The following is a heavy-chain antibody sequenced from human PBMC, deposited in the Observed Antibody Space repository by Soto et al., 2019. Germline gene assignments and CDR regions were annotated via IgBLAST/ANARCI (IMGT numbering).Heavy chain of an antibody. CDR2: INPNSGGT. CDR3: ARDGIAVAGTYYYYGMDV. D-gene: IGHD6-19*01. Sequence: ASVKVSCKASGYTFTGYYMHWVRQAPGQGLEWMGWINPNSGGTNYAQKFQGWVTMTRDTSISTAYMELSRLRSDDTAVYYCARDGIAVAGTYYYYGMDVWGQGTTVTVSS. V-gene: IGHV1-2*04. J-gene: IGHJ6*02. CDR1: GYTFTGYY.